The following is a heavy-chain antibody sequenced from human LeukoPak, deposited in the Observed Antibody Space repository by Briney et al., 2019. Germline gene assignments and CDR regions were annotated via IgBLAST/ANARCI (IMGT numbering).Heavy chain of an antibody. CDR1: GFTFSGYG. CDR3: ARVYTYGFDY. CDR2: IYTGGNT. D-gene: IGHD5-18*01. Sequence: PGRSLRLSCAASGFTFSGYGMHWVRQAPGKGLEWVSVIYTGGNTYYADSVKGRFTVFRDNSKNTLYLQMNSLRAEDTAMYYCARVYTYGFDYRGPGTLVTVSS. J-gene: IGHJ4*02. V-gene: IGHV3-53*01.